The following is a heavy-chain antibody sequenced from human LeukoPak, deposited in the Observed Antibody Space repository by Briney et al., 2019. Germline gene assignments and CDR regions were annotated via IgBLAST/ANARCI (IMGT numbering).Heavy chain of an antibody. J-gene: IGHJ4*02. CDR2: IYTGGST. Sequence: GGSLRLSCAASGFTVSSTYMSWVRQAPGKGLEWVSVIYTGGSTYYADSVKGRFTISGDNSKNTLHLQMNSLRAEDTAVYYCARDNYGGNLDYWGQGTLVTVSS. CDR1: GFTVSSTY. D-gene: IGHD4-23*01. V-gene: IGHV3-53*01. CDR3: ARDNYGGNLDY.